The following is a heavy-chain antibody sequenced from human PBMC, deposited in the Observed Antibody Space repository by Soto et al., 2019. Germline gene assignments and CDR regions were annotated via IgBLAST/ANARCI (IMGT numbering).Heavy chain of an antibody. CDR1: GYAFSQFY. D-gene: IGHD4-17*01. CDR2: INPNSGRT. J-gene: IGHJ6*03. Sequence: QVQLVQSGAEVKKPGASVKVSCKASGYAFSQFYIHWMRQAPGQGLEWMGWINPNSGRTKFAQNFQGWVNMTRDKVIKTGYMGRRWLRFYGTAVYYWAGGNGGTTATLDYYYFYMDVWGKGTTVTVSS. V-gene: IGHV1-2*04. CDR3: AGGNGGTTATLDYYYFYMDV.